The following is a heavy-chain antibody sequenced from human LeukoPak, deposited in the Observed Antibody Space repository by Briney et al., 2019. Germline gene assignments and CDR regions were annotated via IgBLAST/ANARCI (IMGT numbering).Heavy chain of an antibody. J-gene: IGHJ4*02. CDR3: ARWGIAAAGTQI. Sequence: SETLSLTCAVYGGSFSGYYWSWIRQPPGKGLEWIGEINHSGSTNYNPSLKSRVTISVDTSKNQFSLKLSSVTAADTAVYYCARWGIAAAGTQIRGQGTLVTVSS. D-gene: IGHD6-13*01. CDR1: GGSFSGYY. V-gene: IGHV4-34*01. CDR2: INHSGST.